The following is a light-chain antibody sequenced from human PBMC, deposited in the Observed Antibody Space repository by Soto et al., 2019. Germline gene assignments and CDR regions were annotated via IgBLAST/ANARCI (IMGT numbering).Light chain of an antibody. Sequence: QSALTQPPSASGSPGQSVTISCTGTSSDVGAYNYVSWYQQHAGKPPKLVIYEVTKRPSGVPDRFSGSKSANTASLTVSWLPAEDEADYYCSSFASSNTWVFGGGTKLTVL. CDR1: SSDVGAYNY. J-gene: IGLJ3*02. V-gene: IGLV2-8*01. CDR3: SSFASSNTWV. CDR2: EVT.